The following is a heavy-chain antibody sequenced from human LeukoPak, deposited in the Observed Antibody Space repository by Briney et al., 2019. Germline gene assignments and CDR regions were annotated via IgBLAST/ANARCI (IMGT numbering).Heavy chain of an antibody. J-gene: IGHJ3*02. Sequence: GGSLRLSCVASGLTLSKYLMSWVRQATGKGLEWVANIKQDGSERYSVDSVWGRFSISRDHAKNSLYLQMSSLRGEDTALYYCAKDLLYSNPSGAFDIWGQGTMVTVSS. CDR1: GLTLSKYL. D-gene: IGHD6-13*01. CDR2: IKQDGSER. CDR3: AKDLLYSNPSGAFDI. V-gene: IGHV3-7*03.